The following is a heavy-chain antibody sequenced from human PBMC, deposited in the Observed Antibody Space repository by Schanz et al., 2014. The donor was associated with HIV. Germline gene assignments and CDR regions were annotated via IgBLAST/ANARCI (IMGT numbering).Heavy chain of an antibody. D-gene: IGHD3-22*01. Sequence: QVQLVESGGGVVQPGRSLRLSCAASGFTFSSYGMHWVRQAPGKGLEWVAVIWFDGRNKYYGDSVKGRFSVSRDNSKNTLYLQMKSLRAEDTAVYYCAKDRNYYDSRYRGKGNYYYYYGMDVWGQGTTVTVSS. CDR2: IWFDGRNK. CDR3: AKDRNYYDSRYRGKGNYYYYYGMDV. CDR1: GFTFSSYG. J-gene: IGHJ6*02. V-gene: IGHV3-33*03.